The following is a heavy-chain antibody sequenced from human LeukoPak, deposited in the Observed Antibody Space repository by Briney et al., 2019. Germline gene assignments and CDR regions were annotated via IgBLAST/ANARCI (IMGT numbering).Heavy chain of an antibody. CDR3: AREPLGRYWDYYYMDV. Sequence: PGGSLRLSCAASGFTFSSYAMSWVRQAPGKGLEWVSAISGSGVDTTYADSVKGRFTISRDNSKNTLYLQMNSLRAEDTAVYYCAREPLGRYWDYYYMDVWGKGTTVTVSS. V-gene: IGHV3-23*01. D-gene: IGHD1-14*01. CDR2: ISGSGVDT. CDR1: GFTFSSYA. J-gene: IGHJ6*03.